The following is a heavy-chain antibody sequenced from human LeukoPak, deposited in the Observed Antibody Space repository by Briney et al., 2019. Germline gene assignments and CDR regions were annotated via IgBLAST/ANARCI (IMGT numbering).Heavy chain of an antibody. D-gene: IGHD2-21*02. CDR1: GYTFTSYG. Sequence: PGGSLRLPCAASGYTFTSYGISWVRQAPGQGLEWMGWISAYNGNTNYAQKLQGRVTMTTDTSTSTAYMELRSLRSDDTAVYYCARDSKVVTAMGVGAYWGQGTLVTVSS. CDR3: ARDSKVVTAMGVGAY. V-gene: IGHV1-18*01. J-gene: IGHJ4*02. CDR2: ISAYNGNT.